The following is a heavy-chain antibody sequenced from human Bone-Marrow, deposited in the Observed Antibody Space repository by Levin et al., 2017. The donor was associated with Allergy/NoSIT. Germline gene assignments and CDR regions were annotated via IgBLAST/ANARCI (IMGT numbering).Heavy chain of an antibody. CDR1: GFTFSSYS. CDR3: ARYPTYSSSWYLADDAFDI. V-gene: IGHV3-21*01. Sequence: GGSLRLSCAASGFTFSSYSMNWVRQAPGKGLEWVSSISSSSSYIYYADSVKGRFTISRDNAKNSLYLQMNSLRAEDTAVYYCARYPTYSSSWYLADDAFDIWGQGTMVTVSS. J-gene: IGHJ3*02. CDR2: ISSSSSYI. D-gene: IGHD6-13*01.